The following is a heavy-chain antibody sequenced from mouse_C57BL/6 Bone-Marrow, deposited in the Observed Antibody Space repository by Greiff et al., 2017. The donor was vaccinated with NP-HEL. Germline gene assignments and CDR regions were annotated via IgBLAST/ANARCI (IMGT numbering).Heavy chain of an antibody. V-gene: IGHV14-3*01. CDR2: IDPANGNT. Sequence: VQLQQSVAELVRPGASVKLSCTASGFNIKNTYMHWVKQRPEQGLEWIGRIDPANGNTKYAPKFQGKATLTVDKSSSTAYRQRSSLTSEDSAVYYCARFGYYPYYAMDYWGQGTSVTVSS. CDR3: ARFGYYPYYAMDY. D-gene: IGHD2-3*01. J-gene: IGHJ4*01. CDR1: GFNIKNTY.